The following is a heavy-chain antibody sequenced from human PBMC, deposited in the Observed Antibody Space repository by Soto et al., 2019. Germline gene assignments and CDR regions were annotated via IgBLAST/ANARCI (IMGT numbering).Heavy chain of an antibody. CDR1: GGTFSSYT. CDR3: ARDSGYGDFPGQYYFDY. V-gene: IGHV1-69*04. D-gene: IGHD4-17*01. CDR2: IIPILGIA. J-gene: IGHJ4*02. Sequence: ASVKVSCKASGGTFSSYTISWVRQAPGQGLEWMGRIIPILGIANYAQKFQGRVTITADKSTSTAYMELSSLRSEDTAVYYCARDSGYGDFPGQYYFDYWGQGTLVTVSS.